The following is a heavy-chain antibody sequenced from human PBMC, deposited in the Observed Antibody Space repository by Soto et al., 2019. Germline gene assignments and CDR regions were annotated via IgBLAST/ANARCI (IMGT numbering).Heavy chain of an antibody. CDR2: DYSDST. D-gene: IGHD3-16*01. CDR3: ATYRRGEGGRGY. J-gene: IGHJ4*02. Sequence: QVQLQESGPGLVKPSETLSLTCTVSGGSVSSHHWTWIRQPPGKGLEWIGDYSDSTSYSPSLRSRVTRSAGTSTHQFSLKLSSVTATDTAVYYGATYRRGEGGRGYWGQGTLVTVSS. V-gene: IGHV4-59*08. CDR1: GGSVSSHH.